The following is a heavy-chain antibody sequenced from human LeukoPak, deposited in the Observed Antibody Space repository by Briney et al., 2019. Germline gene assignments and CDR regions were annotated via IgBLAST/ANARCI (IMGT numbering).Heavy chain of an antibody. D-gene: IGHD3-9*01. J-gene: IGHJ4*02. V-gene: IGHV1-18*01. Sequence: ASVKVSCKASGYTFTSSGISWVRQAPGQGLEWMGWISAYNGDTHYAQKLQGRVTMTTDTSTSTAYMELSSLRSEDTAVYYCARDPPLRYFDWLDNYWGQGTLVTVSS. CDR3: ARDPPLRYFDWLDNY. CDR2: ISAYNGDT. CDR1: GYTFTSSG.